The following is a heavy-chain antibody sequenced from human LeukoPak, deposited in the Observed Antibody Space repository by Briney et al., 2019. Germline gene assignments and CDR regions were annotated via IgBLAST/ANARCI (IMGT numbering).Heavy chain of an antibody. V-gene: IGHV3-74*01. CDR1: GLTFSSHW. CDR3: VRDLGGRSGH. J-gene: IGHJ4*02. CDR2: ITNDGSST. Sequence: PGGSLRLSCAASGLTFSSHWMHWVRQAPGKGLAWVSRITNDGSSTTYADSVKGRFTISRDNAKNMLYLQMNSLRAEDTAVYYCVRDLGGRSGHWGQGTLVTVSS. D-gene: IGHD1-26*01.